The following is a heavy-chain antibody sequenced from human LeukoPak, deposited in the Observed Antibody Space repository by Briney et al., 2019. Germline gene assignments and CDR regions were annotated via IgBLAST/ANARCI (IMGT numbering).Heavy chain of an antibody. CDR1: GVSITSHF. J-gene: IGHJ4*02. CDR2: AYFNGIT. CDR3: ARDEGSPGALDH. Sequence: PSATLSLTCTVSGVSITSHFWSWIRQSPGQGLEWIGYAYFNGITNYNPSLKSRVTISVDTSKNQFSLRLSSVTAADTAVYYCARDEGSPGALDHWDQGTLVTVSS. D-gene: IGHD3-10*01. V-gene: IGHV4-59*11.